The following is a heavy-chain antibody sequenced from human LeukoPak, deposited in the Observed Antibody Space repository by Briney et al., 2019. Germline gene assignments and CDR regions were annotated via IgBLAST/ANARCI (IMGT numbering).Heavy chain of an antibody. CDR1: GFTFSSYA. J-gene: IGHJ4*02. Sequence: GGSLRLSCAASGFTFSSYAMSWARQAPGKGLEWVSYISYGGTTIYYADSVKGRFTISRDNAMSSLYLQMNSLRAEDTAVYYCGRGHWGLDYWGQGTLVTVSS. D-gene: IGHD7-27*01. CDR2: ISYGGTTI. V-gene: IGHV3-48*04. CDR3: GRGHWGLDY.